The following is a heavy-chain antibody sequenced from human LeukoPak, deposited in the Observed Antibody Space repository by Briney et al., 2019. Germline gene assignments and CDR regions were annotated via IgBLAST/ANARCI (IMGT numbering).Heavy chain of an antibody. J-gene: IGHJ5*02. CDR2: ISYSGGT. Sequence: PSETLSLTCTASGGSISNYYWNWIRQPPGKGLEWVGHISYSGGTKYNPSLQSRVTISIDTSKNQFSLNLSSVTAADTAVYYCARRVIMSATGVPDTWLDPWGQGILVTVSS. CDR1: GGSISNYY. D-gene: IGHD2-8*02. CDR3: ARRVIMSATGVPDTWLDP. V-gene: IGHV4-59*08.